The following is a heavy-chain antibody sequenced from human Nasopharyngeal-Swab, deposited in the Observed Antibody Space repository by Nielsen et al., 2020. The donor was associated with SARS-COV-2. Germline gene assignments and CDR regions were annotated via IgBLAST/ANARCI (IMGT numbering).Heavy chain of an antibody. CDR2: MNPNNGKT. V-gene: IGHV1-8*02. CDR3: AKWQVGRAFFD. D-gene: IGHD3-3*02. J-gene: IGHJ6*02. Sequence: ASVKVSCKVSGYTFSAYHLHWVRQATGQGLEWMGWMNPNNGKTGYEQKFQGRVTMTWNTSISTAYMELSSLRSGDTAVYYCAKWQVGRAFFDWGQGTTVTVSS. CDR1: GYTFSAYH.